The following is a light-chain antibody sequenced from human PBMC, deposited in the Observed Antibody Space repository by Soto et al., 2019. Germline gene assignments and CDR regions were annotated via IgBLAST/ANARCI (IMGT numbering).Light chain of an antibody. Sequence: EIVLTQSPGTLSLSPGERATLSCRASQSVSSSYLAWYQQKPGQAPRLLIYGASSRATGIPDGFSGSGSGTDFTLTITRLEPEDFAVYYCQHYRTSFGGGTKVEIK. V-gene: IGKV3-20*01. CDR3: QHYRTS. J-gene: IGKJ4*01. CDR2: GAS. CDR1: QSVSSSY.